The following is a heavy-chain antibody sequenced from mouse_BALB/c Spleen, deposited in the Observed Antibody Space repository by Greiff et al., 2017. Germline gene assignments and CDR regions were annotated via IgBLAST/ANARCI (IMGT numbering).Heavy chain of an antibody. V-gene: IGHV5-6-3*01. CDR1: GFTFSSYG. CDR2: INSNGGST. J-gene: IGHJ4*01. Sequence: EVNVVESGGGLVQPGGSLKLSCAASGFTFSSYGMSWVRQTPDKRLELVATINSNGGSTYYPDSVKGRFTISRDNAKNTLYLQMSSLKSEDTAMYYCARDGYPNYYAMDYWGQGTSVTVSS. D-gene: IGHD2-2*01. CDR3: ARDGYPNYYAMDY.